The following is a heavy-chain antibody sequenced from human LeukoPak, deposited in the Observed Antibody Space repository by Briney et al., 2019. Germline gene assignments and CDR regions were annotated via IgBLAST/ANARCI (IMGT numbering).Heavy chain of an antibody. J-gene: IGHJ3*02. CDR3: ARQSRTTVVTLNAFDI. Sequence: GESLKISCKGSGYSFTSYWIGWVRQMPGKGLEWMGIIYPGDSDTRYSPSFQGQVTISADKSISTAYLQWSSLKASDTATYYCARQSRTTVVTLNAFDIWGQGTMVTVSS. D-gene: IGHD4-23*01. CDR1: GYSFTSYW. V-gene: IGHV5-51*01. CDR2: IYPGDSDT.